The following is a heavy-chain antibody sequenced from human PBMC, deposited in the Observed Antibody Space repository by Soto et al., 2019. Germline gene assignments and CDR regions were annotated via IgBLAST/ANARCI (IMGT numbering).Heavy chain of an antibody. V-gene: IGHV3-23*01. D-gene: IGHD5-12*01. CDR1: GFTFSSYA. CDR2: ISGSGGST. Sequence: GGSLRLSCAASGFTFSSYAMSWVRQAPGKGLEWVSAISGSGGSTYYADSVKGRFTISRDNSKNTLYLQMNSLRAEDTAVYYCAKSGVDIVATILLDYWGQGTLVTVSS. J-gene: IGHJ4*02. CDR3: AKSGVDIVATILLDY.